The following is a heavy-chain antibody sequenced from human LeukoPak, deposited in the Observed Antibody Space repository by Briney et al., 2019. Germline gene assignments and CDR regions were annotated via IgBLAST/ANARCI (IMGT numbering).Heavy chain of an antibody. Sequence: GGSLRLSCVASGFTFTDYFMSWVRQAPGKGLERVASIKHNGGEKYYVDSVKGRFTISRDNAKNSLYLEMSSLRVEDTAVYYCARDRGWRTSGYYLYHFDYWGQGTLVTFAS. D-gene: IGHD3-22*01. J-gene: IGHJ4*02. CDR2: IKHNGGEK. CDR3: ARDRGWRTSGYYLYHFDY. V-gene: IGHV3-7*01. CDR1: GFTFTDYF.